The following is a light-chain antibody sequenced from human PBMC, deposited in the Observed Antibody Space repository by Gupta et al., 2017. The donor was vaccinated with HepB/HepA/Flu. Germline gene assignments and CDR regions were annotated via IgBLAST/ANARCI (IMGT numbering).Light chain of an antibody. V-gene: IGLV1-47*01. Sequence: SVLTQPPSASGTPGQRVTIPCSGSSSHIGSNYVSWYQQRPGTAPKLLIYRNNQRPSGVPDRFSGSKSGTSASLAISGLRAEDEADYYCAAWDDILSGLVFGGGTKLTVL. CDR1: SSHIGSNY. CDR2: RNN. CDR3: AAWDDILSGLV. J-gene: IGLJ2*01.